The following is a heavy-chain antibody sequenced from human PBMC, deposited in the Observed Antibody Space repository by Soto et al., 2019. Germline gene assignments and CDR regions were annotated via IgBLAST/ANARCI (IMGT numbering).Heavy chain of an antibody. Sequence: QVQLHLSGPGLMKPSQTLSLTCAISCDSVSSNSAGWNWVRQTPSRGLEWLGRTYYKSKWFNNYAVSVKSRITINPDTSQNQFSLQLDSVTPEDTAVYYCARGSWDDVSGHYYVDVWGKGTTVTVSS. CDR2: TYYKSKWFN. CDR1: CDSVSSNSAG. J-gene: IGHJ6*03. CDR3: ARGSWDDVSGHYYVDV. V-gene: IGHV6-1*01. D-gene: IGHD5-12*01.